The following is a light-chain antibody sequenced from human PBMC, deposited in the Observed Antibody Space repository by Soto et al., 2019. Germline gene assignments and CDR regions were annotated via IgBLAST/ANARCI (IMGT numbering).Light chain of an antibody. Sequence: EIVMTQSPATLSVSPGERATLSCMASQSVSSNLAWYQQKPGQAPRLLIYGASARATGVPARFSGSGSGTEFTLTISSLQSEDFAVYYCQQYKDWPPITFGQGTRLEI. CDR2: GAS. J-gene: IGKJ5*01. CDR1: QSVSSN. CDR3: QQYKDWPPIT. V-gene: IGKV3-15*01.